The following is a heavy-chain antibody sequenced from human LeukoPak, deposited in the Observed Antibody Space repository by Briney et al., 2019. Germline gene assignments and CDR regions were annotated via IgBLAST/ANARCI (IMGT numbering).Heavy chain of an antibody. CDR1: GLSFNTYS. CDR3: TSRYCTSTNCYSFDN. D-gene: IGHD2-2*01. V-gene: IGHV3-21*01. J-gene: IGHJ3*02. Sequence: KSGGSLRLSCAASGLSFNTYSMNWVRQAPGEGLEWVSSISSTSAHIFYADSVKGRFSISRDNAKNSLYLQVNSLRVEDTAVYYCTSRYCTSTNCYSFDNWGQGTLVTASS. CDR2: ISSTSAHI.